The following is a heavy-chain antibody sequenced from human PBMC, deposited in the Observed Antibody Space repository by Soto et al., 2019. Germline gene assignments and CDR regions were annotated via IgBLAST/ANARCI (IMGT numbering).Heavy chain of an antibody. D-gene: IGHD1-7*01. Sequence: SETLSLTCSVSGDSITNGDYYWSWIRQPPGKGLEWIGYIYYSGSTHYNPSLKSQASISVDTSKNQFSLKMRSVTAADTAIYHCARNLRGGTIFFDYWGPGALVT. CDR2: IYYSGST. CDR3: ARNLRGGTIFFDY. J-gene: IGHJ4*02. CDR1: GDSITNGDYY. V-gene: IGHV4-30-4*08.